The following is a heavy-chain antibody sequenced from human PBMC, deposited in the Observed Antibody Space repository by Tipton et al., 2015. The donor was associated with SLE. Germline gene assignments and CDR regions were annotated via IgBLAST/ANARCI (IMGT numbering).Heavy chain of an antibody. D-gene: IGHD3-10*01. CDR2: INQSGKT. CDR3: AKDFSWVEYGSGSLDY. J-gene: IGHJ4*02. Sequence: TLSLTCAVYGGSVSDHHWSWIRQPPGKGLEWIGEINQSGKTNYNPSPKSRLSISVDKSKNQFSLRLNSMTAADTAVYYCAKDFSWVEYGSGSLDYWGQGTLVTVSS. V-gene: IGHV4-34*01. CDR1: GGSVSDHH.